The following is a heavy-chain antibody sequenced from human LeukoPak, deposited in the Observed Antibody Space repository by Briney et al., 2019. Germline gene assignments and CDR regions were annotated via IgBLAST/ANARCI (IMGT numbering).Heavy chain of an antibody. CDR2: IYTSGST. D-gene: IGHD3-10*01. V-gene: IGHV4-61*02. Sequence: PSQTLSLTCAVSGGSISSGGYSWSWIRQPAGKGLEWIGRIYTSGSTNYNPSLKSRVTMSVDTSKNQFSLKLSSVTAADTAVYYCARGTYYSPYPGAFDIWGQGTMVTVSS. CDR1: GGSISSGGYS. J-gene: IGHJ3*02. CDR3: ARGTYYSPYPGAFDI.